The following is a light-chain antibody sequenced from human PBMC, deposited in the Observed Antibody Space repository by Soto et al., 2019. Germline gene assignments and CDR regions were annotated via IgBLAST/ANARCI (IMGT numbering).Light chain of an antibody. Sequence: DIQMTQSPSSLSASVGDRVTITCRASQSISTYLNWYQQKPGKAPKLLIYAASSLESGVPSRFSGSASGTDFTLTINSLQPEDFATYYCQQNYNIPLTFGGGTKV. CDR1: QSISTY. CDR2: AAS. V-gene: IGKV1-39*01. CDR3: QQNYNIPLT. J-gene: IGKJ4*01.